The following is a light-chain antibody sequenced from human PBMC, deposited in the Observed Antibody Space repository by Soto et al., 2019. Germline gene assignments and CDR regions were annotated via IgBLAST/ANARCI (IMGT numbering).Light chain of an antibody. CDR3: RQYTSYSKT. Sequence: IGISLDPSTLSASVGERVTITCWVSQSISYWLAWYQQKPGNAPKLLIYAASSLESGVPSRFSGSGSGTEFTLTISSLQPDDSASYYCRQYTSYSKTFGQGTKVDIK. CDR1: QSISYW. J-gene: IGKJ1*01. CDR2: AAS. V-gene: IGKV1-5*01.